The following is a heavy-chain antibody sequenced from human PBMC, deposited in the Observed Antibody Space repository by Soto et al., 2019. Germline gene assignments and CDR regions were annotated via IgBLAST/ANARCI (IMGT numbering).Heavy chain of an antibody. J-gene: IGHJ4*02. Sequence: ASVKVSCKVSGYTLTELSMHWVRQAPGKGLEWMGGFDPEDGETINAQKFQGRDTMTEDTATVTGYMELSSLSSEDTAGYFCATDSVHYYHGSGYFNYWGQGTLVTVSS. V-gene: IGHV1-24*01. CDR1: GYTLTELS. D-gene: IGHD3-22*01. CDR2: FDPEDGET. CDR3: ATDSVHYYHGSGYFNY.